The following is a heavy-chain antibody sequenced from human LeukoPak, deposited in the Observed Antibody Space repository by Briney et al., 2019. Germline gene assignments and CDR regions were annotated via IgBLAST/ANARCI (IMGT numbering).Heavy chain of an antibody. Sequence: GGSLRLSCAASGFTFRSYAMSWVRQAPGKGLERVSGITGSGGATYYADSVKGRFTISRDNSKNTLYLQMNSLRAEDTAVYYCAKDPVDYWGQGTLVTVSS. V-gene: IGHV3-23*01. J-gene: IGHJ4*02. CDR2: ITGSGGAT. CDR1: GFTFRSYA. CDR3: AKDPVDY.